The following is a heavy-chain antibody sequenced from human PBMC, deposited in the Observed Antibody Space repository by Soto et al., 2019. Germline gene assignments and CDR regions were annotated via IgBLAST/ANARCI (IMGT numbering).Heavy chain of an antibody. CDR1: GGSISSYY. CDR3: ARALGYSYGNWFDP. CDR2: IYYSGST. D-gene: IGHD5-18*01. V-gene: IGHV4-59*01. J-gene: IGHJ5*02. Sequence: QVQLQESGPGLVKPTETLSLTCTVSGGSISSYYWSWIRQPPGKGLEWIGYIYYSGSTNYNPSLTSRVTISVDTSKNQFSLKLSSLTAADTAVYYCARALGYSYGNWFDPWGQGTLVTVSS.